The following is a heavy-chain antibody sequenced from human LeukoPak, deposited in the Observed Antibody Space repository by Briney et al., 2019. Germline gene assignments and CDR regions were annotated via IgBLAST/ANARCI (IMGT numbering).Heavy chain of an antibody. CDR3: ARGSWSGYYRGRTFCFDY. V-gene: IGHV4-34*01. CDR1: GGSFSGYY. D-gene: IGHD3-3*01. Sequence: PSETLSLTCAVYGGSFSGYYWSWIRQPPGKGLEWIGEIHHSGSRHYKPSLKSRVNMSVDTSKNQFSVKLSSVTAADTAVYYCARGSWSGYYRGRTFCFDYWGQGTLVTVSS. CDR2: IHHSGSR. J-gene: IGHJ4*02.